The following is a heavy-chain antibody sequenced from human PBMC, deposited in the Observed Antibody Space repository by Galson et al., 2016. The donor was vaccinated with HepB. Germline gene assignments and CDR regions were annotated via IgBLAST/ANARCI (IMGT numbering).Heavy chain of an antibody. J-gene: IGHJ4*02. CDR2: ISGSGQST. V-gene: IGHV3-23*01. CDR1: GVTFGTYA. CDR3: AKEVEGSRSGWLGGYFEH. D-gene: IGHD6-19*01. Sequence: SLRLSCAASGVTFGTYAISWVRQAPGKGLEWVSTISGSGQSTFFPDSVKGRFFISRDNSNNTSYLQMNSLRVEDTAVYYCAKEVEGSRSGWLGGYFEHWGQGILVTVSS.